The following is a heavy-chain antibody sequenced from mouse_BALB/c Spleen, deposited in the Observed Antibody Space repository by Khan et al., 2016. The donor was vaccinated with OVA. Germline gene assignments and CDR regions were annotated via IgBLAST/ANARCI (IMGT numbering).Heavy chain of an antibody. D-gene: IGHD1-1*01. CDR1: GYSITSDYA. CDR3: ARSVTITTVVATDFDY. CDR2: ISYSGRT. Sequence: EVQLHESGPGLVKPSQSLSLTCTVTGYSITSDYAWNWIRQFPGNKLEWMGYISYSGRTSYNPSLKSRISITRDTSKNQFFLQLNSVTTEDTATYYCARSVTITTVVATDFDYWGQGTTLTVSS. V-gene: IGHV3-2*02. J-gene: IGHJ2*01.